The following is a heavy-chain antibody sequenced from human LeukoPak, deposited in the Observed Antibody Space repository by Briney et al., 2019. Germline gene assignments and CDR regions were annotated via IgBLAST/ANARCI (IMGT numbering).Heavy chain of an antibody. D-gene: IGHD1-1*01. Sequence: GESLKISCKGSGYSFTSYWIAWVRQMPGKGLEWMGIIYPGDSDTRYSPTFQGQVTISADRSINTAYLQWSSLKASDSAMYYCARHIHWDANWYFDLWGRGTLVTVSS. CDR1: GYSFTSYW. V-gene: IGHV5-51*01. CDR2: IYPGDSDT. J-gene: IGHJ2*01. CDR3: ARHIHWDANWYFDL.